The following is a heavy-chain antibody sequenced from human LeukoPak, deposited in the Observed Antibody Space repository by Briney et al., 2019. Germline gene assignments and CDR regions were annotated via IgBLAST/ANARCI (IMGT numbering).Heavy chain of an antibody. CDR1: GGSISSGDYY. V-gene: IGHV4-30-4*08. Sequence: SETLSLTCTVSGGSISSGDYYWSWIRQPPGKGLEWIGYIYYSGSTYYNPSLKSRVTISADTSKNQFSLKLSSVTAADTAVYYCAREYQLPYNWFDPWGQGTLVTVSS. CDR2: IYYSGST. CDR3: AREYQLPYNWFDP. D-gene: IGHD2-2*01. J-gene: IGHJ5*02.